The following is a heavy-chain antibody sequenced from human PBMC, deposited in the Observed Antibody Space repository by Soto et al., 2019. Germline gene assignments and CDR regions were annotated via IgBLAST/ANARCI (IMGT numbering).Heavy chain of an antibody. CDR2: IKSNTDGGAL. Sequence: GGSLRLSCAASGLTFSNAWMTWVRQAPGKGLEWVGRIKSNTDGGALDYAAPLKGRFTISRDDSRSTLYLLLNSLKPGDTAVYYCTTITMVPPLYYYGMDVWGQGTTVTVSS. V-gene: IGHV3-15*01. CDR3: TTITMVPPLYYYGMDV. J-gene: IGHJ6*02. D-gene: IGHD3-10*01. CDR1: GLTFSNAW.